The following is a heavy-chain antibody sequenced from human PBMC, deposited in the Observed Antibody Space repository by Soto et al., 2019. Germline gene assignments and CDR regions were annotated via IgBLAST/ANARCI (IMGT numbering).Heavy chain of an antibody. Sequence: PETLSLTCTVPGGSIGIDYWSWIWQPPGKGLEWIGYIYYSGSTNYNPSLKSRVTISVDTSKNQFSLKLSSVTAADTAVYYCARHPSSAFLLAAAGLIAYWGQGTLVIVSS. CDR1: GGSIGIDY. V-gene: IGHV4-59*08. CDR3: ARHPSSAFLLAAAGLIAY. D-gene: IGHD6-13*01. J-gene: IGHJ4*02. CDR2: IYYSGST.